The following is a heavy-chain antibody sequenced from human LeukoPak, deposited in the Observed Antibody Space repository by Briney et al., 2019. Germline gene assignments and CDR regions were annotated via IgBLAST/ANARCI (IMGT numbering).Heavy chain of an antibody. CDR2: MPSDGTNS. V-gene: IGHV3-30*02. CDR1: GFTFLNYA. J-gene: IGHJ4*02. Sequence: PGGSLRLSCAASGFTFLNYAMHWVRQTPAKGLEWVAFMPSDGTNSYYSDSVKGRFTISRDNAKNSLYLQMNSLRPDDTAVYYCARVFTSGSPFDYWGQGTLVTVSS. CDR3: ARVFTSGSPFDY. D-gene: IGHD1-26*01.